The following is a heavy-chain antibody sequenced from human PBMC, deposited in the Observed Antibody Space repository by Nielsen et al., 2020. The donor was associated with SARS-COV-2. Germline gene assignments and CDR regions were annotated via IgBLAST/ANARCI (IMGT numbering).Heavy chain of an antibody. Sequence: GESLKISCTASGFTFGDYAMSWFRQAPGKGLEWVGFIRSKAYGGTTEYAASVKGRFTISRDDSKSIAYLQMNSLKTEDTAVYYCTRQDFWSDYYFDYWGQGTLVTVSS. CDR2: IRSKAYGGTT. CDR1: GFTFGDYA. V-gene: IGHV3-49*03. CDR3: TRQDFWSDYYFDY. J-gene: IGHJ4*02. D-gene: IGHD3-3*01.